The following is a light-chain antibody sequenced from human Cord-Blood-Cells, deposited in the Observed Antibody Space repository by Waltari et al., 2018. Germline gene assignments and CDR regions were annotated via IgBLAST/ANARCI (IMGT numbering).Light chain of an antibody. V-gene: IGKV3-15*01. CDR3: QQYNNWPRT. CDR2: GAS. CDR1: QSVSSN. J-gene: IGKJ1*01. Sequence: EIVMTQSPATLSVSPGERATLSCRASQSVSSNLAWYQQKPGHAPRLLLYGASTRATGIPARFSGSGSGTEFTLTISSLQSEDFAVYYCQQYNNWPRTFGPGTKVEIK.